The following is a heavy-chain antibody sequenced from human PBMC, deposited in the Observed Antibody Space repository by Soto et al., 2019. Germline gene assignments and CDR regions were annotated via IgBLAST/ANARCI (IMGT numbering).Heavy chain of an antibody. J-gene: IGHJ6*02. CDR2: IIPLHNTS. CDR3: ASWSNWNPLYYDGLDV. V-gene: IGHV1-69*06. CDR1: GGAFTNYA. Sequence: QVQLLQSGAEVKKPGSSVKVSCKVSGGAFTNYALNWVRHGPGQGLEWRGGIIPLHNTSNYSLKFLGRVTVTADISSTTVYMELNSLTSDDTATYYCASWSNWNPLYYDGLDVWGQGTTDTVSS. D-gene: IGHD1-20*01.